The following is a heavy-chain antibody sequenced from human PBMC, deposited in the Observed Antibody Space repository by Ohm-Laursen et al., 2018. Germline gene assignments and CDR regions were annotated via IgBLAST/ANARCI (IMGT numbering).Heavy chain of an antibody. CDR1: GGSVSSGSYY. J-gene: IGHJ4*02. CDR3: ARHQDYVPFDY. V-gene: IGHV4-61*03. D-gene: IGHD4-17*01. Sequence: SDTLSLTCTVSGGSVSSGSYYWSWIRQPPGKGLEWIGYIYYTGSSNYNPSLKSRVTISVDTSKNHFSLKMRSVTAADTAVYYCARHQDYVPFDYWGQGTLVTVSS. CDR2: IYYTGSS.